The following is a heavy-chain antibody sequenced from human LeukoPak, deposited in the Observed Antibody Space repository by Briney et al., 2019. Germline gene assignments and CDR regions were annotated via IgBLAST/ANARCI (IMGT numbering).Heavy chain of an antibody. CDR2: IKQGGSEK. V-gene: IGHV3-7*01. Sequence: GGSLRLSCAASGFTFSTYWMSWVRQAPGKGLEWVANIKQGGSEKYYVDSVKGRFTISRDNAKNSLYLQMNSLRAEDTAVYYCARDLYRIVVVPHYFDYWGQGTLVTVSS. CDR3: ARDLYRIVVVPHYFDY. D-gene: IGHD3-22*01. J-gene: IGHJ4*02. CDR1: GFTFSTYW.